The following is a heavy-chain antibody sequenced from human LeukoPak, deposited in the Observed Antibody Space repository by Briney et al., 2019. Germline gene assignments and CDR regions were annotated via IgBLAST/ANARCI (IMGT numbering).Heavy chain of an antibody. Sequence: SQTLSLTCAISGDSVSSNSVSWNWIRQSPSRGLEWLGRTYYRSKWYYVYAVSVESRITISPDTSKNQFSLQLNSVTPEDTGVYYCARQGSFLDYWSRGSLVTVSS. D-gene: IGHD2/OR15-2a*01. CDR3: ARQGSFLDY. CDR1: GDSVSSNSVS. J-gene: IGHJ4*02. CDR2: TYYRSKWYY. V-gene: IGHV6-1*01.